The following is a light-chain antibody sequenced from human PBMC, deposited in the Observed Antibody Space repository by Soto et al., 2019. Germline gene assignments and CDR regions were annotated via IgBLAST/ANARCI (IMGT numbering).Light chain of an antibody. CDR1: QSLVYSNGNTY. V-gene: IGKV2-30*01. CDR2: KVS. CDR3: LQGTHWPPT. J-gene: IGKJ1*01. Sequence: DVVMTQSPLSLPVTLGQPASISCRSSQSLVYSNGNTYLHWFQQRPGQSPRRLMYKVSNRDSGVPDRLTGSGSGTDFTLRITRVEAEDVGVNYCLQGTHWPPTFGQGTKVDI.